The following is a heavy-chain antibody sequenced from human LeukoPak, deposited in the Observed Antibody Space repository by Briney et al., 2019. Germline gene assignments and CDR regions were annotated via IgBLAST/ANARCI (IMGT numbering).Heavy chain of an antibody. D-gene: IGHD2-15*01. J-gene: IGHJ4*02. CDR2: IGGSDDT. V-gene: IGHV3-23*01. CDR3: ARSRIVDRRGYFDF. Sequence: GGSLRLSCVTSGFTFSNYPMTWVRRSPGKGLEWVSTIGGSDDTYYADSVQGRFTISRDTSKNTLYLQMHSLGAEDTAVYYCARSRIVDRRGYFDFWGQGTLVTASS. CDR1: GFTFSNYP.